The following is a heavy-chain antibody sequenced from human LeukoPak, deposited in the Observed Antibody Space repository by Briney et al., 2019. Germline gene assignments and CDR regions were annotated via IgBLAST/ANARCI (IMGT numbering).Heavy chain of an antibody. Sequence: SGGSLRLSCAASGFTFSSYWMSWVRQAPGKGLEWVANIKQDGSDKYYVDSVKGRFTISRDNAKNSLYLQMNSLRAEDTAVYYCARGLSSIAARPPSYYFDYWGQGTLVTVSS. D-gene: IGHD6-6*01. J-gene: IGHJ4*02. V-gene: IGHV3-7*04. CDR1: GFTFSSYW. CDR3: ARGLSSIAARPPSYYFDY. CDR2: IKQDGSDK.